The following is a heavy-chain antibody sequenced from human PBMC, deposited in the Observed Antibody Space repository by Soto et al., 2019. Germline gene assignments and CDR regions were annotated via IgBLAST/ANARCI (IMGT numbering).Heavy chain of an antibody. J-gene: IGHJ4*02. V-gene: IGHV3-74*01. Sequence: PGGSLRLSCAASGLTLSNYWVHWVRQAPGKGLVWVSHTNVDGSSTSYADSVKGRFTISRDNSKNTLYLQMNSLRAEDTAVYYCAKDGAATAGLWYWGQGTLVTVSS. CDR1: GLTLSNYW. D-gene: IGHD2-21*01. CDR3: AKDGAATAGLWY. CDR2: TNVDGSST.